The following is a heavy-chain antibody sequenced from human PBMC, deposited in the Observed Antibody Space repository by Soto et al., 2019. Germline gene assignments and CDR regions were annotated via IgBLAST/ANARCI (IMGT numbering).Heavy chain of an antibody. J-gene: IGHJ6*02. V-gene: IGHV4-34*01. CDR1: GGSFSGYY. CDR2: INHSGST. Sequence: PSETLSLTCAVYGGSFSGYYWSWIRQPPGKGLEWIGEINHSGSTNYNPSLKSRVTISVDTSKNQFSLTLSSVTAADTAVYYCARGLPRNYYYYGMDVWGQGTTVTVSS. CDR3: ARGLPRNYYYYGMDV.